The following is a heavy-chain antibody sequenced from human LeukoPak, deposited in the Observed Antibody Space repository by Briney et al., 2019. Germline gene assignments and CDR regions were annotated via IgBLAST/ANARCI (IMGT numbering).Heavy chain of an antibody. CDR3: ARYPRYYDILTGFIDY. CDR1: GGSISSGGYY. D-gene: IGHD3-9*01. V-gene: IGHV4-30-2*01. Sequence: SETLSLTCAVSGGSISSGGYYWSWIRQPPGKGLEWIGYIYHSGSTYYNPSLKSRVTISVDTSKNQFSLKLSSVTAADTAVYYCARYPRYYDILTGFIDYWGQGTLVTVSS. CDR2: IYHSGST. J-gene: IGHJ4*02.